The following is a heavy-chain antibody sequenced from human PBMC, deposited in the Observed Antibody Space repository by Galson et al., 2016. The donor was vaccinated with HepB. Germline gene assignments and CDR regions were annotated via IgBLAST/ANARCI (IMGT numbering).Heavy chain of an antibody. D-gene: IGHD2-21*01. J-gene: IGHJ6*01. CDR2: TYYRDRWYY. V-gene: IGHV6-1*01. Sequence: CAISGDSVSSNIAAWVWIRQSPSRGLEWLGRTYYRDRWYYDFATSAKSRIIINADISKNQFSLQLTSVTPEDAALYYCAKAVWLGRGMDVWGQGTAVTVSS. CDR3: AKAVWLGRGMDV. CDR1: GDSVSSNIAA.